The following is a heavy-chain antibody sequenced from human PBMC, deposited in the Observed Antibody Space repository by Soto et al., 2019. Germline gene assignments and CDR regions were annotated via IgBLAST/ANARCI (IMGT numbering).Heavy chain of an antibody. D-gene: IGHD2-8*02. CDR2: ISNDGKNE. CDR1: GFYFTVFG. J-gene: IGHJ4*02. CDR3: AKTIPTSGDSTGRGAVIDN. Sequence: QVQLVESGGGVVQPGRSLRLSCEASGFYFTVFGMHWVRQAPGKGLEWVGVISNDGKNESYADSVRGRFTVSRDNYKNLLFLQMNSLRVEDTAVYFCAKTIPTSGDSTGRGAVIDNWGPGTQVIVSS. V-gene: IGHV3-30*18.